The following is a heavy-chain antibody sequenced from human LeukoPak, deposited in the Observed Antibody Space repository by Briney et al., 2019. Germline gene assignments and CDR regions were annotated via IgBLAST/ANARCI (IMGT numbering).Heavy chain of an antibody. CDR1: GGSISSSSYY. V-gene: IGHV4-39*07. Sequence: PSETLSLTCTVSGGSISSSSYYWGWIRQPPGKGLEWIGSTYHSGSTYYNPSLKSRVTISVDTSKNQFSLKLSSVTAADTAVYYCAQGSGYDHLFDYWGQGTLVTVSS. CDR3: AQGSGYDHLFDY. CDR2: TYHSGST. J-gene: IGHJ4*02. D-gene: IGHD5-12*01.